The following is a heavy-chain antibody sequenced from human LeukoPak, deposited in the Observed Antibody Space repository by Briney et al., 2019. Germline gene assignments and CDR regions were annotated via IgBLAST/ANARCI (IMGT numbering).Heavy chain of an antibody. CDR1: GFTFNNYA. CDR3: AKGRGYSGYDLGEFDY. CDR2: ISGSGGST. D-gene: IGHD5-12*01. Sequence: GGSLRLSCAASGFTFNNYAMSWVRQAPGKGLEWVSAISGSGGSTYYADSVKGRFSISRDNSKNTLYLQMNSLRAEDTAVYYCAKGRGYSGYDLGEFDYWGQGTLVTVSS. J-gene: IGHJ4*02. V-gene: IGHV3-23*01.